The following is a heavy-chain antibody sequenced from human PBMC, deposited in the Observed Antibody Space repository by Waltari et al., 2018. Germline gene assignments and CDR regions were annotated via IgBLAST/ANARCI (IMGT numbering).Heavy chain of an antibody. CDR2: IIPIFGTA. CDR3: ARGSSEAFGGVIVLDP. Sequence: QVQLVQSGAEVKKPGASVKVSCKASGYIFTGYFMHWVRQAPGQGLEWMGGIIPIFGTANYAQKFQGRVTITADESTSTAYMELSSLRSEDTAVYYCARGSSEAFGGVIVLDPWGQGTLVTVSS. CDR1: GYIFTGYF. J-gene: IGHJ5*02. D-gene: IGHD3-16*02. V-gene: IGHV1-69*01.